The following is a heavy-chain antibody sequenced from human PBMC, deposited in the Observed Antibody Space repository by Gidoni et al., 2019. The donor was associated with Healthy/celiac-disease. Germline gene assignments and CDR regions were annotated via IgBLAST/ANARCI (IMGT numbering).Heavy chain of an antibody. Sequence: ASGFTFGDYAMSWFRQAPGKGLEWVGFIRSKAYGGTTEYAASVKGRFTISRDDSKSIAYLQMNSLKTEDTAVYYCTRVSWDGYNYFGYWGQGTLVTVSS. V-gene: IGHV3-49*03. CDR1: GFTFGDYA. CDR3: TRVSWDGYNYFGY. J-gene: IGHJ4*02. CDR2: IRSKAYGGTT. D-gene: IGHD5-12*01.